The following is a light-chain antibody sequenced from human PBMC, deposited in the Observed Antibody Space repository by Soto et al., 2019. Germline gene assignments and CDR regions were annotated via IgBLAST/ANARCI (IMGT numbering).Light chain of an antibody. CDR3: CSLEGSNALVV. CDR1: KNNFGSYDL. J-gene: IGLJ2*01. V-gene: IGLV2-23*01. CDR2: EAT. Sequence: QSALTQPAYVSGSPGQSITVSCTGTKNNFGSYDLVSWYQKYPDKAPTLLIYEATKRPSGISDRFSGSKSGFTASLTISGLRAEDEADYYCCSLEGSNALVVFAGGTKLTVL.